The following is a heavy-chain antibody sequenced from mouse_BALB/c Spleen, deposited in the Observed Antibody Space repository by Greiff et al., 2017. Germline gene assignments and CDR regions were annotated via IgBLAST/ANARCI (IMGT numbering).Heavy chain of an antibody. CDR3: ARSYYGSSYGYAMDY. CDR1: GFNIKDTY. CDR2: IDPANGNT. Sequence: VQLKESGAELVKPGASVKLSCTASGFNIKDTYMHWVKQRPEQGLEWIGRIDPANGNTKYDPKFQGKATITADTSSNTAYLQLSSLTSEDTAVYYCARSYYGSSYGYAMDYWGQGTSVTVSS. D-gene: IGHD1-1*01. J-gene: IGHJ4*01. V-gene: IGHV14-3*02.